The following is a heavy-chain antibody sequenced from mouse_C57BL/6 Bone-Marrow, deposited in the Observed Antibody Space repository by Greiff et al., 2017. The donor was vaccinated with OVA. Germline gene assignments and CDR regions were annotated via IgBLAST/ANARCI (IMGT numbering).Heavy chain of an antibody. D-gene: IGHD1-1*01. CDR2: IDPSDSYT. V-gene: IGHV1-69*01. CDR3: ARDTTVVTAMDY. CDR1: GYTFTSYW. J-gene: IGHJ4*01. Sequence: QVQLQQPGAELVMPGASVKLSCKASGYTFTSYWMHWVKQRPGQGLEWIGAIDPSDSYTNYNQKFKGKSTLTVDKSSSTAYMQLSSLTSEDSAVYYCARDTTVVTAMDYWGQGTSVTVSS.